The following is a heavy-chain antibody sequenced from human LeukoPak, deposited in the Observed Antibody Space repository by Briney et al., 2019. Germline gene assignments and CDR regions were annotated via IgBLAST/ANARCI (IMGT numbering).Heavy chain of an antibody. CDR2: FDPEDGET. J-gene: IGHJ4*02. Sequence: ASVKVSCKVSGYTLTQLSMHWLRQAPGKGHEWMGGFDPEDGETIYEQKCQGRVTMTEDTSTDTAYMELSSLRSEDTAVYYCATDQSGGGWTYFDYWGQGTLVTVSS. CDR1: GYTLTQLS. D-gene: IGHD2-15*01. V-gene: IGHV1-24*01. CDR3: ATDQSGGGWTYFDY.